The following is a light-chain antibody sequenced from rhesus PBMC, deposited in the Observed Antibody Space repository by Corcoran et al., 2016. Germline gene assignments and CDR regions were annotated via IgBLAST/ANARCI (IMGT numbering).Light chain of an antibody. CDR1: QDFSTY. V-gene: IGKV1-43*01. J-gene: IGKJ1*01. CDR3: LQYNYNPRT. CDR2: AAS. Sequence: DIQMTQSPSSLSASVGDRVTITCRASQDFSTYLNWYQQKPGKAPKRLFYAASSLESGVPSRCSGSGSGTDFTLTISSLQPEDFATYYCLQYNYNPRTFGQGTKVEIK.